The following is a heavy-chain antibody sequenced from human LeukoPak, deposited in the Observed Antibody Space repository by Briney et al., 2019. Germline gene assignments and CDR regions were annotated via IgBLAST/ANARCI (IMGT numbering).Heavy chain of an antibody. D-gene: IGHD6-13*01. CDR2: ISYDGSNK. Sequence: GGPLRLSCAASGFTFSSYAMHWVRQAPGKGLEWVAVISYDGSNKYYADSVKGRFTISRDNSKNTLYLQMNSLRAEDTAVYYCARDQVGYSSSWYRDNWFDPWGQGTLVTVSS. V-gene: IGHV3-30*04. CDR3: ARDQVGYSSSWYRDNWFDP. J-gene: IGHJ5*02. CDR1: GFTFSSYA.